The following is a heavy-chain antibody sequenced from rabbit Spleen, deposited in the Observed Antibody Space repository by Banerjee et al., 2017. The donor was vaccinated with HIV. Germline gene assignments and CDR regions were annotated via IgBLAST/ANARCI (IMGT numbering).Heavy chain of an antibody. D-gene: IGHD8-1*01. CDR2: AYGGSSGST. J-gene: IGHJ6*01. CDR3: ARDAGTSFSTYGMDL. Sequence: ESGGDLVKPGASLTLTCKASGFDFSRSYYMCWVRQAPGKGLEWVACAYGGSSGSTYSATWAKGRFTVSKTSSTTVTLQMTSLTAADTATYFCARDAGTSFSTYGMDLWGPGTLVTVS. CDR1: GFDFSRSYY. V-gene: IGHV1S40*01.